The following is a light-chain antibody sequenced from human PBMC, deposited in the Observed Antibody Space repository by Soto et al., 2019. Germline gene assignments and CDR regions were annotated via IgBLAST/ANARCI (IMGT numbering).Light chain of an antibody. Sequence: DIQMTQSPSTLSASVGDRVTITCRASQSISSWLAWYQQKPGQAPKLLIYKASTLQSGVQSRFSGSGSGTEFTLAISSLQPDDSATYYCQQYNDNWTFGQGTKVEIK. V-gene: IGKV1-5*03. CDR3: QQYNDNWT. J-gene: IGKJ1*01. CDR2: KAS. CDR1: QSISSW.